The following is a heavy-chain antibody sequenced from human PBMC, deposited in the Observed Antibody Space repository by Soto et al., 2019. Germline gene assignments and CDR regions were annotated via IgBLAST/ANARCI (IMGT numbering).Heavy chain of an antibody. V-gene: IGHV4-39*01. CDR2: IYYSGRT. Sequence: SETLSLTCIVSGESISSSSYYWGWIRQPPGKGLEWIGSIYYSGRTYYNPSFKSRVTISIDTSKNQFSLKLSSVTATDTAVYYCARQRTTVVTQAYFDHGGQGALVTVAS. J-gene: IGHJ4*02. CDR3: ARQRTTVVTQAYFDH. CDR1: GESISSSSYY. D-gene: IGHD2-21*02.